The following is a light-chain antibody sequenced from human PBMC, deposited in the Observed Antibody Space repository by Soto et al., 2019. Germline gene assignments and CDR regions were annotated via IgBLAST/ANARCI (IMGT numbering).Light chain of an antibody. Sequence: QSVLTQPPSVSGAPGQRVTISCTGSSSNIGAGYDVHWYQQLPGTAPKLLIYGNSNRPSGVPDRFSGSKSGTSASLAITGLQAEDDADYCCQSYDSSLWVFGGGTKLTVL. CDR3: QSYDSSLWV. V-gene: IGLV1-40*01. J-gene: IGLJ2*01. CDR2: GNS. CDR1: SSNIGAGYD.